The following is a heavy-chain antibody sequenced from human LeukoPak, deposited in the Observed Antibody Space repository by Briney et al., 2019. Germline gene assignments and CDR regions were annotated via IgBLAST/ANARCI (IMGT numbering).Heavy chain of an antibody. CDR1: GGSISSGDYY. Sequence: SETLSLTCTVSGGSISSGDYYWSWIRQPPGKGLEWIGYIYYSGSTYYNPSLKSRVTISVDTSKYQFSLKLSSVTAADTAVYYCARVDYVWGSYPGWFDPWGQGTLVTVSS. V-gene: IGHV4-30-4*01. CDR2: IYYSGST. D-gene: IGHD3-16*02. CDR3: ARVDYVWGSYPGWFDP. J-gene: IGHJ5*02.